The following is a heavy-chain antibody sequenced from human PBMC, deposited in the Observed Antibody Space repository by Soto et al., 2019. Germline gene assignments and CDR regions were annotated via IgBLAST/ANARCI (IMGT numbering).Heavy chain of an antibody. V-gene: IGHV1-46*01. CDR2: INPSGGST. CDR1: GYTFTNYY. J-gene: IGHJ6*02. Sequence: ASVKVSCKASGYTFTNYYMHWVRQAPGQGLEWMGMINPSGGSTSYAQKFQGRVTMTRDTSTTTVYMDLSSLRSDDTAVYYCVTLTGDGSGGRCYYQAYYYDSDMDFWGQGTTVTVSS. D-gene: IGHD2-15*01. CDR3: VTLTGDGSGGRCYYQAYYYDSDMDF.